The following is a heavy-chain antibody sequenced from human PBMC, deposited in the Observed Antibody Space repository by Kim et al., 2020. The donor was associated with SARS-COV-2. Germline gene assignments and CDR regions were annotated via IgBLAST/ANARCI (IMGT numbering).Heavy chain of an antibody. J-gene: IGHJ4*02. D-gene: IGHD4-17*01. V-gene: IGHV5-51*01. Sequence: YSPSFQGQVTISADKSISTAYLQWSSLKASDTAMYYCARRLSPVDGDLDYWGQGTLVTVSS. CDR3: ARRLSPVDGDLDY.